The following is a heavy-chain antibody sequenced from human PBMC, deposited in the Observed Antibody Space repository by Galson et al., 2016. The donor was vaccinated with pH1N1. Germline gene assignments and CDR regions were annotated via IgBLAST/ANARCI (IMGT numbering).Heavy chain of an antibody. CDR1: GDSVSAKSVT. CDR2: AYFRSQWHN. V-gene: IGHV6-1*01. CDR3: ARAKYDNLWGSYRLDY. Sequence: CAISGDSVSAKSVTWNWIRQSPSKGLEWLGRAYFRSQWHNDYAESLRGRLTVNADTSKNEFSLQLNSVTPDDTAVYYCARAKYDNLWGSYRLDYWGQGTLVTVSS. D-gene: IGHD3-16*02. J-gene: IGHJ4*02.